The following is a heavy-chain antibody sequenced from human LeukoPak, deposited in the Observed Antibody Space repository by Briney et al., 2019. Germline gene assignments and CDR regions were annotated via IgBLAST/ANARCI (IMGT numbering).Heavy chain of an antibody. D-gene: IGHD2-2*01. V-gene: IGHV1-18*04. Sequence: ASVKVSCKASGYTFTSYSISWVRQAPGQGLEWMGWISAYNGNTNYAQKLQGRVTMTTDTSTSTAYMELRSLRSDDTAVYYCARQRGTIVVVPAAPQPPLDYWGQGTLVTVSS. CDR3: ARQRGTIVVVPAAPQPPLDY. CDR2: ISAYNGNT. CDR1: GYTFTSYS. J-gene: IGHJ4*02.